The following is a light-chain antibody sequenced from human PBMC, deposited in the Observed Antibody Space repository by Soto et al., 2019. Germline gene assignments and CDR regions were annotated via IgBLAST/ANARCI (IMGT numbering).Light chain of an antibody. J-gene: IGKJ1*01. CDR1: QSISSW. V-gene: IGKV1-5*03. Sequence: DIQMTQSPSTLSASVRDRVTITCRASQSISSWLAWYQQKPGKAPKLLIYKASSLESGVPSRFSGSGSGTEFTLTISSLQPDDFATYSCQQYKAFWTFGQGTKVDIK. CDR2: KAS. CDR3: QQYKAFWT.